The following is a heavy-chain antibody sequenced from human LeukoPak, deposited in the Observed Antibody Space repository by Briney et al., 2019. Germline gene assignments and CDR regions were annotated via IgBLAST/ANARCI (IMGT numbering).Heavy chain of an antibody. V-gene: IGHV4-38-2*01. D-gene: IGHD3-3*01. CDR1: GYSISSGYY. CDR2: IYHSGST. Sequence: SETLSLXCAVSGYSISSGYYWGWIRQPPGKGLEWIGSIYHSGSTYYNPSLKSRVTISVDTSKNQFSLKLSSVTAADTAVYYCARVLPWYFDLWGRGTLVTVSS. CDR3: ARVLPWYFDL. J-gene: IGHJ2*01.